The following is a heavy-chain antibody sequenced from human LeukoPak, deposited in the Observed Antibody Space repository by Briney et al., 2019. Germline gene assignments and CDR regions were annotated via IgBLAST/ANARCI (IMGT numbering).Heavy chain of an antibody. CDR2: IYTSGST. D-gene: IGHD6-13*01. V-gene: IGHV4-4*07. J-gene: IGHJ6*02. CDR3: ARDEQQLVPRGMDV. CDR1: GGSISSYY. Sequence: SETLSLTCTVSGGSISSYYWSWIRQPAGKGLEWIGRIYTSGSTNYNPSLKSRVTTSVDTSKNQFSLKLSSVTAADTAVYYCARDEQQLVPRGMDVWGQGTTVTVSS.